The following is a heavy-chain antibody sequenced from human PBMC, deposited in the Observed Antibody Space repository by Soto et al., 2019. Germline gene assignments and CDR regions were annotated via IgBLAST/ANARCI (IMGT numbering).Heavy chain of an antibody. D-gene: IGHD6-6*01. CDR3: ARTGEHAIAARPAYYYGMDV. Sequence: ASVKVSCKASGGTFSSYAISWVRQAPGQGLEWMGGIIPIFGTANYAQKFQGRVTITADESTSTAYMELSSLRSEDTAVYYCARTGEHAIAARPAYYYGMDVWGQGTTVT. CDR2: IIPIFGTA. V-gene: IGHV1-69*13. J-gene: IGHJ6*02. CDR1: GGTFSSYA.